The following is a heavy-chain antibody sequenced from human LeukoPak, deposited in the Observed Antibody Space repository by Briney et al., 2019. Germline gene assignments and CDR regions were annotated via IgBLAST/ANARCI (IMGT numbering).Heavy chain of an antibody. V-gene: IGHV4-38-2*02. CDR1: GYSISSDYY. Sequence: SETLSLTCTVSGYSISSDYYWGWIRQPPVKGLEWIGSIYHSGSTYYNPSLKSRVTISVDTSKNQFSLKLSSVTAADTAVYYCARPLYVDTTMVFVEYWGQGTLVTVSS. CDR2: IYHSGST. D-gene: IGHD5-18*01. J-gene: IGHJ4*02. CDR3: ARPLYVDTTMVFVEY.